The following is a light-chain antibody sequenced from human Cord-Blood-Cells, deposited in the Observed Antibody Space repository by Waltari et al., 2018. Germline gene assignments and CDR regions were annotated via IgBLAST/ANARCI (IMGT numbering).Light chain of an antibody. CDR2: SNK. V-gene: IGLV1-44*01. CDR3: AAWDDSLNGWV. CDR1: SSNIGRNT. Sequence: QSVLTQPPSASGTPGQRVTISCSGRSSNIGRNTVTWYQQRPETAPKLLIYSNKQRPSGVPDRFSGSKSGTSASLAISGLQSEDEADYYCAAWDDSLNGWVFGGGTKLTVL. J-gene: IGLJ3*02.